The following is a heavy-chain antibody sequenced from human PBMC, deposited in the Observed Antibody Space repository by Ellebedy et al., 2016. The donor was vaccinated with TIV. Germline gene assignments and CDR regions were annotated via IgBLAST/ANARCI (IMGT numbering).Heavy chain of an antibody. CDR3: GRMRSRDGSHDAFDM. CDR2: IYSGGST. D-gene: IGHD5-24*01. Sequence: GGSLRLSXAVSGLNVSNNYMRWVRQAPGKGLEWVSVIYSGGSTYYADSVKGRFTISRDNAQNSVYLQMNSLRAEDTAIYWCGRMRSRDGSHDAFDMWGQGTMVTVSS. V-gene: IGHV3-53*01. J-gene: IGHJ3*02. CDR1: GLNVSNNY.